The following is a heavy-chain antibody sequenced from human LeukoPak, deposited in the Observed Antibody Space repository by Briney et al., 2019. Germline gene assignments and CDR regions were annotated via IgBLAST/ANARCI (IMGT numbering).Heavy chain of an antibody. V-gene: IGHV1-69*13. CDR1: GGTFSSYA. CDR3: AREDDSSGYKYYYYGMDV. D-gene: IGHD3-22*01. Sequence: SVKVSCKASGGTFSSYAISWVRQAPGQGLEWMGGIIPIFGTANYAQKFQGRVTITADESTSTAYMELSSLRSDDTAVYYCAREDDSSGYKYYYYGMDVWGQGTTVTVSS. CDR2: IIPIFGTA. J-gene: IGHJ6*02.